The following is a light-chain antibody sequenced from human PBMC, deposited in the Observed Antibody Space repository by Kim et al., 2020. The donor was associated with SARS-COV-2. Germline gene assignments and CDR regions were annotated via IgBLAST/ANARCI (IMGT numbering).Light chain of an antibody. J-gene: IGLJ1*01. Sequence: RVTISCTGSSSNIGAGYDVHWYQQLPGTAPKLLIYGNSNRPSGVPDRFSGSNSGTSASLAITGLQAEDEADYYCQSYDSSLSGYVFGTGTKVTVL. CDR2: GNS. CDR3: QSYDSSLSGYV. V-gene: IGLV1-40*01. CDR1: SSNIGAGYD.